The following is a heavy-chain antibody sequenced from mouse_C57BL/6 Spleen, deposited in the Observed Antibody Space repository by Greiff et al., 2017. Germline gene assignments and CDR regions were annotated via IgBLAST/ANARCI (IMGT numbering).Heavy chain of an antibody. D-gene: IGHD4-1*02. J-gene: IGHJ2*01. CDR3: ATNWDGDYFGY. Sequence: VKVVESGPGLAQPSQSLSITCTVSGFSLTSYGVHWVRQSTGKGLEWLGVICRGGSTAYNAAFMSRLSITKDNSKSQVFFKMNSLQADDTAIYYCATNWDGDYFGYWGQGTALPVSS. CDR2: ICRGGST. V-gene: IGHV2-5*01. CDR1: GFSLTSYG.